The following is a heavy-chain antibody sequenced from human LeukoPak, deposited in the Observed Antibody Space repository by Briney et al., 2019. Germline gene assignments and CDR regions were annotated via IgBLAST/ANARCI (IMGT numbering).Heavy chain of an antibody. V-gene: IGHV4-59*08. CDR2: IYNTGST. J-gene: IGHJ3*02. Sequence: PSETLSLTCTVSGGSISSYYWSWIRQPPGKGLEWIGYIYNTGSTNYKPSLKSRVTISVDTSKKQFSLKLSSVTAADTAVYYCARRSSSVWPDGFDIWGQGAMVTVSS. D-gene: IGHD6-19*01. CDR1: GGSISSYY. CDR3: ARRSSSVWPDGFDI.